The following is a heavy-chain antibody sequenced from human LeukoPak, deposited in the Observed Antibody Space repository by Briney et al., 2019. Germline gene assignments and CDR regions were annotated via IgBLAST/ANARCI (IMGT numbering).Heavy chain of an antibody. CDR2: INPNSGGT. Sequence: ASVKVSCKASGYTFTGYYMHWVRQAPGQGLEWMGWINPNSGGTNYAQKFQGRVTMTRDTSISTAYMELSRLRSDDTALYYCARDPYGSGSYQPDYWGQGTLVTVSS. CDR3: ARDPYGSGSYQPDY. CDR1: GYTFTGYY. J-gene: IGHJ4*02. V-gene: IGHV1-2*02. D-gene: IGHD3-10*01.